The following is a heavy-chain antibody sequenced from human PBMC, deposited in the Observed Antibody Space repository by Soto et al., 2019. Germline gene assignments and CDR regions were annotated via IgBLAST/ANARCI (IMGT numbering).Heavy chain of an antibody. CDR2: ISDSGGST. J-gene: IGHJ4*02. Sequence: GGSLRLSCTASGFTFSSYGMSWVRQAPGKGLEWVSGISDSGGSTYYADSVKGRFTTSRDNSKNKVYLQMDSLRAEDTAIYYCAKRAAITMKYFDFWGQGALVTVSS. V-gene: IGHV3-23*01. CDR1: GFTFSSYG. D-gene: IGHD2-2*02. CDR3: AKRAAITMKYFDF.